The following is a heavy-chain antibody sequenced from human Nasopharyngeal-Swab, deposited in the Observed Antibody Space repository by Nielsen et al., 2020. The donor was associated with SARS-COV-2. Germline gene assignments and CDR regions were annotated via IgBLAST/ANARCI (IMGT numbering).Heavy chain of an antibody. Sequence: GGSLRLSCVPSGFTFSSHWMHWVRQVPGKGLVWVSRIDEHGSTINHADSVEGRFTISRDNAKNTLFLQMNSLRAEDTAVYYCGRDLGGRFSTWGQGTLVTVSS. CDR1: GFTFSSHW. V-gene: IGHV3-74*01. J-gene: IGHJ5*02. CDR3: GRDLGGRFST. CDR2: IDEHGSTI. D-gene: IGHD3-16*01.